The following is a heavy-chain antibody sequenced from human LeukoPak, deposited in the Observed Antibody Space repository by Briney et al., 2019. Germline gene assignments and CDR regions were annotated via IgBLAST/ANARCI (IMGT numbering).Heavy chain of an antibody. J-gene: IGHJ4*02. V-gene: IGHV4-34*01. D-gene: IGHD4-23*01. CDR1: GGSFSGYY. Sequence: PSETLSLTCAVYGGSFSGYYWSWIRQPPGKGLEWIGEINHSGSTNYNPSLKSRVTISVDTYKNQFSLKLSSVTAADTAVYYCARGGYGGGTTFDYWGQGTLVTVSS. CDR3: ARGGYGGGTTFDY. CDR2: INHSGST.